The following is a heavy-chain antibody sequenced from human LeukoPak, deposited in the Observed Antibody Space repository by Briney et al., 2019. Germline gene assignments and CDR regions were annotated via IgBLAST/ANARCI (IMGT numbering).Heavy chain of an antibody. D-gene: IGHD2-21*02. Sequence: SETLSLTCTVSGGSISCYYWSWIRQPPGKGLEWIGEINHSGITNYNPSLKSRVTISVDTSKNQFSLNLSSVTAADTAVYFCARVPGFSHIVVVTARGAFDIWGQGTMVTVSS. J-gene: IGHJ3*02. V-gene: IGHV4-34*01. CDR2: INHSGIT. CDR3: ARVPGFSHIVVVTARGAFDI. CDR1: GGSISCYY.